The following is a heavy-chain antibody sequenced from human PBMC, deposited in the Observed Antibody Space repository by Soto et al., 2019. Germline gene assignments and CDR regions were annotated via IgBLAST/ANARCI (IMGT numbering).Heavy chain of an antibody. J-gene: IGHJ4*02. Sequence: EVQLVESGGGLVQPGRSLRLSCATSGFTFEDYVMHWVRQVPGKGLEWVSGISWNGDNIAYADSLKGRVTISRDNAKKSLSLEMSSLRPEDTGRYFCARVGQRAEVLPAWFGNWGQGALVIVSS. V-gene: IGHV3-9*01. CDR2: ISWNGDNI. CDR1: GFTFEDYV. D-gene: IGHD3-10*01. CDR3: ARVGQRAEVLPAWFGN.